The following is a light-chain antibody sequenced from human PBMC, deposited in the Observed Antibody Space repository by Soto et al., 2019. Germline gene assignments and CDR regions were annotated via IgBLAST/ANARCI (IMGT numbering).Light chain of an antibody. CDR3: LQYDNLLLT. CDR1: QGITNY. Sequence: DIQMPQSPSSLSASVGDRVTITCQASQGITNYLNWYQQKPGKAPKLLIYEASNLQTGVPSRFSGSGSGTDFTFTISSLQPEDIATYYCLQYDNLLLTFGGGTKVDI. J-gene: IGKJ4*01. V-gene: IGKV1-33*01. CDR2: EAS.